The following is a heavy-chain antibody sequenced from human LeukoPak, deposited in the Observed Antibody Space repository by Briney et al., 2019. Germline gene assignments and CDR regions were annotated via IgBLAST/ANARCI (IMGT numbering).Heavy chain of an antibody. D-gene: IGHD3-22*01. V-gene: IGHV3-23*01. CDR3: ANVKDYYDSSGYSAIDY. J-gene: IGHJ4*02. CDR2: ISGSGSST. Sequence: GGSLRLSCAASGFTFSSYAMSWVRQAPGKGLEWVSAISGSGSSTYYADSVKGRFTISRDNSKNTLYLQMNSLRAEDTAVYYCANVKDYYDSSGYSAIDYWGQGTLVTVSS. CDR1: GFTFSSYA.